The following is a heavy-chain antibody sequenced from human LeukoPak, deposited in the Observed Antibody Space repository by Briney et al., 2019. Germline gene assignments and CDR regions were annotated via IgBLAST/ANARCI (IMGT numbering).Heavy chain of an antibody. J-gene: IGHJ6*02. CDR2: IIPILGIA. CDR3: ARDLSGDYYYYGMDV. Sequence: SVKVSCKASGGTFSSYAISWVRQAPGQGLEWMGRIIPILGIANYAQKFQGRVTITADKSTSTAYMELSSLRSEDTAVYYCARDLSGDYYYYGMDVWGQGTTVTVSS. D-gene: IGHD3-3*01. V-gene: IGHV1-69*04. CDR1: GGTFSSYA.